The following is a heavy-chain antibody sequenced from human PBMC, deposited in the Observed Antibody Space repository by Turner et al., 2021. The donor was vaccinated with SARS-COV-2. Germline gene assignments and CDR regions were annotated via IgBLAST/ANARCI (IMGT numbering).Heavy chain of an antibody. CDR2: ISGGGTNT. Sequence: EVQLVESGGGLVKPGGSLRLSCAASGFTFSSYAMSWVRQAPGKGLEWVSAISGGGTNTYYADSVKGRFTISRDTSKNTLYLQMNSLRAEDTAVYYCAKVPPYGDYFDYWGQGTLVTVSS. V-gene: IGHV3-23*04. D-gene: IGHD4-17*01. CDR1: GFTFSSYA. CDR3: AKVPPYGDYFDY. J-gene: IGHJ4*02.